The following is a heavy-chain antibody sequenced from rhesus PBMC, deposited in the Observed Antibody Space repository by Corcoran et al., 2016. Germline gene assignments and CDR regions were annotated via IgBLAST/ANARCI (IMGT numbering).Heavy chain of an antibody. J-gene: IGHJ2*01. D-gene: IGHD4-4*01. CDR1: GGSISSNY. V-gene: IGHV4-160*01. Sequence: QVQLPESGPGLVKPSETLSLTCAVSGGSISSNYWSWIRQPPGKGLEWIGRIDGKGGRNDDKHSLKSRVTNSTDTSKNQFSRKRISVTAADTAVYDCARRDGSYWYVDLWGPGTPSTISS. CDR3: ARRDGSYWYVDL. CDR2: IDGKGGRN.